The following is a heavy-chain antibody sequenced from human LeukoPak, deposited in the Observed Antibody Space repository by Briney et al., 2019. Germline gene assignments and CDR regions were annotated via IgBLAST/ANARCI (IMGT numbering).Heavy chain of an antibody. D-gene: IGHD2-8*01. Sequence: GASVKVSCKASGYIFTSYYMHWVRQAPGQGLEWMGRINPNSGGTNYAQKFQGRVTMTRDASISTAYMELSRLRSDDTAVYYCARSSCTNGVCLYSSGSRAQVGWYFDLWGRGTLVTVSS. CDR3: ARSSCTNGVCLYSSGSRAQVGWYFDL. J-gene: IGHJ2*01. CDR1: GYIFTSYY. CDR2: INPNSGGT. V-gene: IGHV1-2*06.